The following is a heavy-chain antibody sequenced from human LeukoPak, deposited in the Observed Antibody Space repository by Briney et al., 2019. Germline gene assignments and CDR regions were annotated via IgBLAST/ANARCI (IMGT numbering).Heavy chain of an antibody. V-gene: IGHV1-46*01. D-gene: IGHD6-13*01. Sequence: ASVKVSCKASGYTFTNYYMHWVRQAPGQGLEWMGMINPSGGSTTYAQKFQGRVTMTRDTSTSTVYMELSILRSEDTAVYYCARADYSSTWSHDYYYMDVWGKGTTVTVSS. CDR2: INPSGGST. CDR1: GYTFTNYY. CDR3: ARADYSSTWSHDYYYMDV. J-gene: IGHJ6*03.